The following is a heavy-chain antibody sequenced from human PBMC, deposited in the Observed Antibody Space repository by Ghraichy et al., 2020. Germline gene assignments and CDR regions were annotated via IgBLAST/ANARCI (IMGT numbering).Heavy chain of an antibody. CDR3: ARPSRVVMFYYFDGLDV. D-gene: IGHD4-23*01. CDR2: ISSSGKNK. CDR1: GFTFSSYD. J-gene: IGHJ6*02. Sequence: GGSLRLSCVGFGFTFSSYDMNWVRQSPGKGLEWVSYISSSGKNKFYADSVKGRFTISRDNAQNSLSLQMNSLRDDDTAVYYCARPSRVVMFYYFDGLDVWGQGTTVTVFS. V-gene: IGHV3-48*03.